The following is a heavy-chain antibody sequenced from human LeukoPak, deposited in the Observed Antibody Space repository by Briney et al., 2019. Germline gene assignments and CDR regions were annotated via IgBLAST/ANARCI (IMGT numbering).Heavy chain of an antibody. Sequence: ASVKVSCKASGYTFTSYYMHWVRQAPGQGLEWMGIINPSSGSTSYAQKFQGRVTMTRDTSTSTVYVELSSLRSEDTAVHYCARDGEWLQFAPKYYFDYWGQGTLVTVSS. D-gene: IGHD5-24*01. V-gene: IGHV1-46*01. J-gene: IGHJ4*02. CDR1: GYTFTSYY. CDR2: INPSSGST. CDR3: ARDGEWLQFAPKYYFDY.